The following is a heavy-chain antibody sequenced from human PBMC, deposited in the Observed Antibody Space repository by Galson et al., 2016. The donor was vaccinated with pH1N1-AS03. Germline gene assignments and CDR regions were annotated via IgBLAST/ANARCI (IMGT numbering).Heavy chain of an antibody. Sequence: SLRLSCAASGFTFSSYAMTWVRQAPGKGLEWVSTISASGVTTDYADSVKGRFTISRDNSRDTVYLQINSLRAEDTALYYCARDYIVGATRGAGTFDVWGHGTMVTVSS. J-gene: IGHJ3*01. CDR3: ARDYIVGATRGAGTFDV. CDR2: ISASGVTT. D-gene: IGHD1-26*01. V-gene: IGHV3-23*01. CDR1: GFTFSSYA.